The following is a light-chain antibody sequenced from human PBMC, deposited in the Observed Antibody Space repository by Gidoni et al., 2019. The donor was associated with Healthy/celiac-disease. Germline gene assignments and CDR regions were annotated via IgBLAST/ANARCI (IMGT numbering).Light chain of an antibody. CDR1: QSVSSSY. V-gene: IGKV3-20*01. J-gene: IGKJ4*01. CDR3: QQYGSSPLT. CDR2: GAS. Sequence: EIVLTQSPGTLSLSPGERATLSCRASQSVSSSYLAWYPQKPGQAPRLLIYGASSSATGIPDRFSGSGSGTDFTLTISRLEPEDFAVYYCQQYGSSPLTFGGGTKVEIK.